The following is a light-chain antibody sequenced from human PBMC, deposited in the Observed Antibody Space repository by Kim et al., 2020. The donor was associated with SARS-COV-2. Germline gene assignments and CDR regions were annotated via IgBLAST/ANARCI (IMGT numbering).Light chain of an antibody. CDR1: QTISSY. CDR3: QQYNDWPPGDT. J-gene: IGKJ2*01. V-gene: IGKV3-15*01. Sequence: SPGERATLSCRASQTISSYLAWYQQKPGQAPRLLIYDASTRATGIPARFSGSGSGTEFTLTISSLQSEDFGTYYCQQYNDWPPGDTFGQGTKLEI. CDR2: DAS.